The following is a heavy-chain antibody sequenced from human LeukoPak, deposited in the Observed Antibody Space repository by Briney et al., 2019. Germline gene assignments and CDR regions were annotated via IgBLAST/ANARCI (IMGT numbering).Heavy chain of an antibody. CDR3: TREPDYGVNSVAFDS. CDR2: IRNKAYGGTT. J-gene: IGHJ4*02. V-gene: IGHV3-49*04. D-gene: IGHD4-23*01. CDR1: GFTFSTYS. Sequence: PGGSLRLSCAASGFTFSTYSMNWVRQAPGKGLEWVGFIRNKAYGGTTEYAASVKDRFTISRDDSKSIAYLQMNSLKTEDTATYYCTREPDYGVNSVAFDSWGQGTLVTVSS.